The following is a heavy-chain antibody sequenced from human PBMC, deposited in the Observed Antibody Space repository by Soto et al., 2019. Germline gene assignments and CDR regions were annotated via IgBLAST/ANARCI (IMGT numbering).Heavy chain of an antibody. Sequence: GGSLRLSCAASGFTFDDYAMHWVRQAPGKGLEWVSGISWNSGSIGYADSVKGRFTISRDNAKNSLYLQMNSLRAEDTALYYCAKASRSTAYYYYGMDVWGQGTTVTVSS. CDR2: ISWNSGSI. V-gene: IGHV3-9*01. D-gene: IGHD2-15*01. J-gene: IGHJ6*02. CDR3: AKASRSTAYYYYGMDV. CDR1: GFTFDDYA.